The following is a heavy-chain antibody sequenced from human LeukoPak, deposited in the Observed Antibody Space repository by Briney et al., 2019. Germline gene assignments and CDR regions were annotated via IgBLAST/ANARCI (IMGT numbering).Heavy chain of an antibody. CDR1: GFTFDDYG. CDR3: ARKGGKYYGGLDY. V-gene: IGHV3-20*04. CDR2: IDWNGGST. J-gene: IGHJ4*02. D-gene: IGHD4-23*01. Sequence: PGGSLRLSCAASGFTFDDYGMSWVRQFSGKGLEWVSGIDWNGGSTGYADSVKGRFTISRDNAKNSLYLQMNNLRPEDTALYYCARKGGKYYGGLDYWGQGTLVTVSS.